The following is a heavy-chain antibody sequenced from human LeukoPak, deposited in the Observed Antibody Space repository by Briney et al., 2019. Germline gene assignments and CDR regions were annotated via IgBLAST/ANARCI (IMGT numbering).Heavy chain of an antibody. CDR3: ARVPDGYNLYLDY. D-gene: IGHD5-24*01. CDR2: IYYSGST. J-gene: IGHJ4*02. V-gene: IGHV4-31*03. Sequence: SQTLSLTCTVSGGSISSGGYYWSWIRQHPGKGLEWIGYIYYSGSTYYNPSLESRVTISVDTSKNQFSLKLSSVTAADTAVYYCARVPDGYNLYLDYWGQGTLVTVSS. CDR1: GGSISSGGYY.